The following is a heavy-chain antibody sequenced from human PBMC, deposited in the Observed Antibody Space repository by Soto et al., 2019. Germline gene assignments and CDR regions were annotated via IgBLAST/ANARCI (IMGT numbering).Heavy chain of an antibody. CDR2: IYYSGST. D-gene: IGHD4-17*01. J-gene: IGHJ3*02. Sequence: PSETLSLTCTVSGGSISSGGYYWSWIRQHPGKGLEWIGYIYYSGSTYYNPSLKSRVTISIDTSKNQFSLKLSSVTAADTAVYYCARATTVTTGYAFDIWGQGTMVTVSS. V-gene: IGHV4-31*03. CDR3: ARATTVTTGYAFDI. CDR1: GGSISSGGYY.